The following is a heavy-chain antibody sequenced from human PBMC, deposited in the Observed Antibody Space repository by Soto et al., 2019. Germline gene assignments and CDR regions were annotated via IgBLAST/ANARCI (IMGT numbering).Heavy chain of an antibody. Sequence: QLQLQESGPGLVKPSETLSLTCTVSGGSISSSNYSWGWIRQPPGKGLEGIGSSPYSGNSDYSPSLQSRVTISADTSRNQFSLSLTSVTAADTAVYYWARQVVRERDGGMLSCGPKRFFYYYMDVWGEGTTVTVSS. D-gene: IGHD3-16*01. CDR2: SPYSGNS. J-gene: IGHJ6*03. V-gene: IGHV4-39*01. CDR3: ARQVVRERDGGMLSCGPKRFFYYYMDV. CDR1: GGSISSSNYS.